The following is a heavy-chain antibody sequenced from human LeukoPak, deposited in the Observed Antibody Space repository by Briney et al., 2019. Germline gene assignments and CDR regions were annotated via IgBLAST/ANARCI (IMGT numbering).Heavy chain of an antibody. CDR3: AREREWGPGTFDV. CDR1: GGSISSGDYY. Sequence: SETLSLTCTVSGGSISSGDYYWSWIRQPPGKGLEWIGYIYYSGSTNYNPSLKSRVTILVDTSKSQFSLKLNSVTAAGTAVYYCAREREWGPGTFDVWGQGTTVTVSS. D-gene: IGHD3-3*01. J-gene: IGHJ3*01. CDR2: IYYSGST. V-gene: IGHV4-61*08.